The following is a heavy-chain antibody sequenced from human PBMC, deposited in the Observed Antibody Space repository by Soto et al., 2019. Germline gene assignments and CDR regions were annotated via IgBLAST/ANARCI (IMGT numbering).Heavy chain of an antibody. Sequence: QVQLVQSGAEVKKPGASVKVSCKASGYTFTSYTITWVRQAPGQGLEWMGWINHYNSNTNYEQKFQKRVTMTTDTSTSTAYMELSSLRSDDTAVYYCARVDAYNQPSFGYWGQGTLSTVSS. V-gene: IGHV1-18*01. CDR2: INHYNSNT. J-gene: IGHJ4*02. D-gene: IGHD1-1*01. CDR3: ARVDAYNQPSFGY. CDR1: GYTFTSYT.